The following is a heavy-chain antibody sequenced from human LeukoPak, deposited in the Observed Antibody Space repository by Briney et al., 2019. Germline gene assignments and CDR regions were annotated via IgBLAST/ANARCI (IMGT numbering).Heavy chain of an antibody. V-gene: IGHV1-2*06. Sequence: APVMVSCKTSGYTLTDYYMHWVRQAPGQGLEWMGRINPNSGGTNYAQKFQGRVTMTRDTSISAAYMELSRLTSDDTAMYYCARNYGSVRTGIDYWGQGTLVTVSS. CDR3: ARNYGSVRTGIDY. J-gene: IGHJ4*02. CDR1: GYTLTDYY. CDR2: INPNSGGT. D-gene: IGHD3-10*01.